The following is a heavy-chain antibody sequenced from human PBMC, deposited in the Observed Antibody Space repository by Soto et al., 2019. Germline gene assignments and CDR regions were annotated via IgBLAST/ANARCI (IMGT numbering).Heavy chain of an antibody. J-gene: IGHJ4*02. CDR1: DGSSVNYC. CDR2: IYYSGST. V-gene: IGHV4-59*01. Sequence: ASQPLSLTRTVVDGSSVNYCCSWILQPPGKGLEWIGYIYYSGSTNYNPSLKSRVTISVDTSKNQFSLKLSSVTAADTAVYYCAKGSGTADRAMLEYWGKGTLVPVSS. CDR3: AKGSGTADRAMLEY. D-gene: IGHD3-10*02.